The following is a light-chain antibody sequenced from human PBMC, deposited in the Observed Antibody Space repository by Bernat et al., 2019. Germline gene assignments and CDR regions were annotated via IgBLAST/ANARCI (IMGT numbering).Light chain of an antibody. CDR3: QKSHSNPTWT. J-gene: IGKJ1*01. CDR2: GVS. Sequence: DIQMTQSPSSLSASVGDRVTITCRASQSIDTYLNWYQQKPGKAPKLLIYGVSNLQRGVPSRISGSGSGTDFTLTIRTLQPEDFATYYCQKSHSNPTWTLGQGTKVEIK. V-gene: IGKV1-39*01. CDR1: QSIDTY.